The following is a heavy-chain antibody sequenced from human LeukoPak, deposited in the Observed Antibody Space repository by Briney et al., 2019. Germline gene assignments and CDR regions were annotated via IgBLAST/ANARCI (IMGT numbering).Heavy chain of an antibody. J-gene: IGHJ4*02. Sequence: GGSLRLSCAASGFTFNYYAMNWVRQAPGKGLEWVSAILGGGDTTSYADSVKGRFTISRDNSKNTLYLQMNSLRAEDTAVYYCAKIPMDLYYYDSSGYYSFDYWGQGTLVTVSS. CDR2: ILGGGDTT. V-gene: IGHV3-23*01. CDR1: GFTFNYYA. CDR3: AKIPMDLYYYDSSGYYSFDY. D-gene: IGHD3-22*01.